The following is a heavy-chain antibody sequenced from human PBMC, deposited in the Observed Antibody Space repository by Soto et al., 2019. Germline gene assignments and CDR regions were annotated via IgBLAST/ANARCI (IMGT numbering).Heavy chain of an antibody. CDR2: INHSGST. J-gene: IGHJ6*02. Sequence: SETLSLTCAVYGGSFRGFYWGLIRPPPGKGLEWIGEINHSGSTNYNPSLKSRVTISVDTSKNQLSLKLSSVTAADTAVYYCARIPFNSGYVFYYYYGMDVWGQGTTVTVSS. CDR3: ARIPFNSGYVFYYYYGMDV. CDR1: GGSFRGFY. D-gene: IGHD5-12*01. V-gene: IGHV4-34*01.